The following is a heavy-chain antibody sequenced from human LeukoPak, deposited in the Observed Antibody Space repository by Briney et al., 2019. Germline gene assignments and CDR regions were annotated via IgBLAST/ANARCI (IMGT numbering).Heavy chain of an antibody. J-gene: IGHJ4*02. V-gene: IGHV1-24*01. Sequence: ASVKVSCKVSGYTLTELSMHWVRQAPGKGLEWMGGFDPEDGETIYAQEFQGRVTMTEDTSTDTAYMELSSLRSEDTAVYYCATAKGRWSTLFDYWGQGTLVTVSS. CDR3: ATAKGRWSTLFDY. CDR2: FDPEDGET. CDR1: GYTLTELS. D-gene: IGHD4-23*01.